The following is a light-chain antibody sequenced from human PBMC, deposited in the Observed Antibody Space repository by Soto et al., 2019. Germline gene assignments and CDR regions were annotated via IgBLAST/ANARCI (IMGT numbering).Light chain of an antibody. CDR3: QQRQYWPPIT. CDR1: LNVNSY. V-gene: IGKV3-11*01. CDR2: DAS. J-gene: IGKJ1*01. Sequence: VLTQSPSILSLSQGERATLSCRASLNVNSYLAWYQQKPGQAPRLLIYDASNRSAGIPARFSGSGSGTDFTLTISSLEPEDFAIYYCQQRQYWPPITFGQGTKVDIK.